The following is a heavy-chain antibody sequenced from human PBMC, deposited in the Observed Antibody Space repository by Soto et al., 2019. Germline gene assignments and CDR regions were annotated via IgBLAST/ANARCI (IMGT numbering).Heavy chain of an antibody. Sequence: QVQLVQPGTEVRKPGASVKVSCEPSGDTFTNFDLNWVRQASGQGLEWIGGMRADSGDSGHARKFQGRVTLTRDTSRSTAYMELSSLRAEDTAVYYCARYIYGQGFKAWGQGTLVFVSS. CDR2: MRADSGDS. CDR3: ARYIYGQGFKA. D-gene: IGHD4-17*01. J-gene: IGHJ5*02. V-gene: IGHV1-8*01. CDR1: GDTFTNFD.